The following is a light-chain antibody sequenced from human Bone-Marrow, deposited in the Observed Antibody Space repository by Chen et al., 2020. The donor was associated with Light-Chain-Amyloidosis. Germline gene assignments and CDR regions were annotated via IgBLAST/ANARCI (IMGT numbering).Light chain of an antibody. CDR1: RSNVGANG. J-gene: IGLJ3*02. CDR3: APWDDRLNGWV. Sequence: QSVLTQPPSASGTPGQRVTISCSGGRSNVGANGVNWYQQLPGAAPKLLIFDTNRRPSGVPDRFSVSKSGTSASLAISDLQSEEEAHYYCAPWDDRLNGWVFGGGTRLTVL. V-gene: IGLV1-44*01. CDR2: DTN.